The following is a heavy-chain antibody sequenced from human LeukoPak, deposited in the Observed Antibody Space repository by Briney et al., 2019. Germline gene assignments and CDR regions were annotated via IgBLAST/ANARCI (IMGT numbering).Heavy chain of an antibody. D-gene: IGHD2-15*01. CDR2: ISAYNGNT. CDR3: ARHPLGYCSGGSCPSHFDY. Sequence: ASVKVSCKASGYTFTSYGISWVRQAPGQGLEWMGWISAYNGNTNYAQKLQGRVAMTTDTSTSTAYMELRSLRSDDTAVYYCARHPLGYCSGGSCPSHFDYWGQGTLVTVSS. V-gene: IGHV1-18*01. J-gene: IGHJ4*02. CDR1: GYTFTSYG.